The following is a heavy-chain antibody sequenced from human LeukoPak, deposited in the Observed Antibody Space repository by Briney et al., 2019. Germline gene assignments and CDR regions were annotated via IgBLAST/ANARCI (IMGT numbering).Heavy chain of an antibody. CDR3: ASTKYCSGGSCYSTPFDY. V-gene: IGHV4-30-2*02. CDR1: GGSISSGGYY. D-gene: IGHD2-15*01. J-gene: IGHJ4*02. CDR2: IYHSGST. Sequence: SQTLSLTCTVSGGSISSGGYYWSWIRQPPGKGLEWIGYIYHSGSTYYNPSLKSRVTISVDTSKNQFSLKLSSVTAADTAVYYCASTKYCSGGSCYSTPFDYWGQGTLVTVSS.